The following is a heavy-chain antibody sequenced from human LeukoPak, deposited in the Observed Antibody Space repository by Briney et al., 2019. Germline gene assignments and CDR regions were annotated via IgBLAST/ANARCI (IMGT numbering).Heavy chain of an antibody. V-gene: IGHV3-15*01. CDR1: GFNFSNAW. Sequence: GGSLSHFCSASGFNFSNAWESWVRQAPGKGLEWVGRFKTKSEGGTTDYAAPVKGRFTISRDDSKNTLSLQMNSLKSEDTAMYYCTTETGSGAPTVIDITGHGALFTVSS. J-gene: IGHJ3*02. D-gene: IGHD2-15*01. CDR3: TTETGSGAPTVIDI. CDR2: FKTKSEGGTT.